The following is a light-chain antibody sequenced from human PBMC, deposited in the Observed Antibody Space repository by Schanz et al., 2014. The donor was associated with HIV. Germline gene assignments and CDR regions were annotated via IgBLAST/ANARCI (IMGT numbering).Light chain of an antibody. Sequence: EIVLTQSPGTLSLSPGERAALSCRASQSISTYLAWYQQKPGQAPRLLMYDASNRATGIPARFSGSGSGTDFTLTISRLEPEDFAVYYCQHYDNSFRVTFGQGTKLEIK. V-gene: IGKV3-20*01. CDR2: DAS. CDR3: QHYDNSFRVT. J-gene: IGKJ2*01. CDR1: QSISTY.